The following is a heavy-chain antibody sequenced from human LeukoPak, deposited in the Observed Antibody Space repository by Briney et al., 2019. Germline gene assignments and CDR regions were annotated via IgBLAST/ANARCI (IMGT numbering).Heavy chain of an antibody. J-gene: IGHJ4*02. V-gene: IGHV4-59*01. CDR3: ARMGYDFWSGYYTDWTFDY. Sequence: SETLSLTCTVSGGSISSYYWSWIRQPPGKGLEWIGYIYYSGSTSYNPSLKSRVTISVDTSKNQFSLKLSSVTAADTAVYYCARMGYDFWSGYYTDWTFDYWGQGTLVTVSS. CDR2: IYYSGST. D-gene: IGHD3-3*01. CDR1: GGSISSYY.